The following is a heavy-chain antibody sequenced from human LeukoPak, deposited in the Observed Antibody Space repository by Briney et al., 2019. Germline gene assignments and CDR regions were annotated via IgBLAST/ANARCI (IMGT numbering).Heavy chain of an antibody. V-gene: IGHV3-53*01. Sequence: PGGSLRLSCAASGFTVSNNYMSWVRQAPGKGLEWVSITYSDSNTNYADFVKGRFTISRDTSQNTLSLQMNSLRAEDTAVYYCVRKNRDFNAAFDIWGQGTVVTVPS. J-gene: IGHJ3*02. D-gene: IGHD2-21*02. CDR3: VRKNRDFNAAFDI. CDR1: GFTVSNNY. CDR2: TYSDSNT.